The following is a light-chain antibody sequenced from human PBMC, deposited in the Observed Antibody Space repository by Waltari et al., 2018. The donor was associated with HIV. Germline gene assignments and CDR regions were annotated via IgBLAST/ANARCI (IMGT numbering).Light chain of an antibody. CDR3: QQYVTSPKT. CDR1: QSIGSNS. CDR2: ATS. V-gene: IGKV3-20*01. Sequence: DIVLTQYPGTSSLSPRDRGTLLCTANQSIGSNSLAWYQQKPGQPPRLLIYATSTRATGIPDRFSGAGSGRFFSLTISSLEPEDSAVYFCQQYVTSPKTFGQGTKVEMK. J-gene: IGKJ1*01.